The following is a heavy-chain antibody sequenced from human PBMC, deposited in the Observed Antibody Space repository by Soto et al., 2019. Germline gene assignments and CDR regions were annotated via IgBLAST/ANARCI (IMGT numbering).Heavy chain of an antibody. Sequence: QVQLVQYGAEVKKPGASVKVSCKASSYTFTSCGIIWVRQAHGQGLEWMGWISAYNGNTNYAQKLQGRVTMTTDTSTSTAYMELRSLTSDDSAVYYCARASGSSYWFDPWGQGTLVTVSS. CDR1: SYTFTSCG. J-gene: IGHJ5*02. CDR3: ARASGSSYWFDP. CDR2: ISAYNGNT. V-gene: IGHV1-18*01. D-gene: IGHD1-26*01.